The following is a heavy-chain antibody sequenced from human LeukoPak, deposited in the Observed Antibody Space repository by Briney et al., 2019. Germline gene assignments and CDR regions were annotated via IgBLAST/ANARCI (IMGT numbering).Heavy chain of an antibody. CDR1: GFTFSSYG. CDR3: AKDYDFWSGYSPEFDY. V-gene: IGHV3-30*02. D-gene: IGHD3-3*01. CDR2: IRYDGSNK. J-gene: IGHJ4*02. Sequence: PGGSLRLSCAASGFTFSSYGMHWVRQAPGKGLEWVAFIRYDGSNKYYADSVKGRFTISRDNSKNTLYLQMNSLRAEDTAVYYCAKDYDFWSGYSPEFDYWGQGTLVTVSS.